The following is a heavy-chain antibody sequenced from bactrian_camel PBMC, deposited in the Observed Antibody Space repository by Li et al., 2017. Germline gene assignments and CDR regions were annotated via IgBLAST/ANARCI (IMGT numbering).Heavy chain of an antibody. CDR1: GFTFSSYW. CDR3: MTRVKFDGLCTSWWKN. Sequence: VQLVESGGGLVQPGGSLRLSCATSGFTFSSYWMCWVRQAPGKGLEWVSSIYSDGSNTYYADSVKGRFTISKDDAKDTVYLQMYSLRPEDTARYQCMTRVKFDGLCTSWWKNWGKGTQVTVS. J-gene: IGHJ4*01. CDR2: IYSDGSNT. D-gene: IGHD7*01. V-gene: IGHV3S6*01.